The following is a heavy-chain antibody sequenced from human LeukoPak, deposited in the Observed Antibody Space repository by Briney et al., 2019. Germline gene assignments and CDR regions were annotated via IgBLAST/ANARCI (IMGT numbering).Heavy chain of an antibody. V-gene: IGHV3-74*01. J-gene: IGHJ3*02. Sequence: GGSLSLSCAPSGFTLSIYWMHCVPEAPGRGLVWVSRIYNDGSSPSYADSVKGRFTISRHNAKNTLYLQMNSLRAEDTAVYYCARDAVPYCSGGSCYDNYAFDIWGQGTMVTVSS. CDR3: ARDAVPYCSGGSCYDNYAFDI. CDR1: GFTLSIYW. D-gene: IGHD2-15*01. CDR2: IYNDGSSP.